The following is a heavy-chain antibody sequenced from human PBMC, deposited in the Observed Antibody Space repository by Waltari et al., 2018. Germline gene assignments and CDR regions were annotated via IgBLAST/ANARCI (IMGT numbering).Heavy chain of an antibody. Sequence: QVQLVQSGAEVKKPGSSVKVSCKASGGTFSSYAIRWVRQAPGQGLEWMGGIIPILGIANYAQKFQGRVTITADESTSTAYMELSSLRSEDTAVYYCARAFRSYSSSWYGWFDPWGQGTLVTVSS. V-gene: IGHV1-69*04. CDR1: GGTFSSYA. CDR3: ARAFRSYSSSWYGWFDP. D-gene: IGHD6-13*01. CDR2: IIPILGIA. J-gene: IGHJ5*02.